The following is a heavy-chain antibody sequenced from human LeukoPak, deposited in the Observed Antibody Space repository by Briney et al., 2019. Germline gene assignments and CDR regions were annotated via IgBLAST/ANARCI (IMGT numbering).Heavy chain of an antibody. D-gene: IGHD1-26*01. CDR3: ARGGSYHHDAFDI. J-gene: IGHJ3*02. V-gene: IGHV4-59*10. CDR1: GGSFSGYY. CDR2: IYTSGST. Sequence: KPSETLSLTCAVYGGSFSGYYWSWIRQPAGKGLEWIGPIYTSGSTDYNPSLKSRVTMSVDTSKNQFSLKLSSVTAADTAVYYCARGGSYHHDAFDIWGQGTMVTVSS.